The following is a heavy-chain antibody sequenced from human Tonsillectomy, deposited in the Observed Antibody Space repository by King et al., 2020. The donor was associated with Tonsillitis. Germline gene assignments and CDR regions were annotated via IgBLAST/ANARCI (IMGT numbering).Heavy chain of an antibody. J-gene: IGHJ4*02. D-gene: IGHD3-3*01. Sequence: VQLVESGGGLVQPGGSLRLSCAASGFIFSNFWMSWVRQAPGKGLEWVANMRQDGSEKHYVDSVKGRFTISRDNARNSLYLQMNSLRAEDTAVYYCARGTHFTTIFGVVSHFDYWGQGTLVTVSS. V-gene: IGHV3-7*01. CDR3: ARGTHFTTIFGVVSHFDY. CDR1: GFIFSNFW. CDR2: MRQDGSEK.